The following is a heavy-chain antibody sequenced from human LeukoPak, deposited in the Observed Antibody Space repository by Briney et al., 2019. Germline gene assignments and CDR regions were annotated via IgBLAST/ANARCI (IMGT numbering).Heavy chain of an antibody. D-gene: IGHD3-10*01. CDR3: ARQGRSGTNLYRFDY. CDR2: INHSGST. V-gene: IGHV4-34*01. J-gene: IGHJ4*02. CDR1: GGSFSGYY. Sequence: ASETLSLTCAVYGGSFSGYYWSWIRQPPGKGLEWIGEINHSGSTNYNPSLKSRVTISVDTSKNQFSLKLSSVTAADTAVYYCARQGRSGTNLYRFDYWGPGTLVTVSS.